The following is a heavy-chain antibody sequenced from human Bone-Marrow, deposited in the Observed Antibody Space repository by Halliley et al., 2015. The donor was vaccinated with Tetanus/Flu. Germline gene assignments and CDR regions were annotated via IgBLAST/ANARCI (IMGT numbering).Heavy chain of an antibody. V-gene: IGHV3-74*01. CDR2: IKGDGGST. J-gene: IGHJ4*02. D-gene: IGHD4-4*01. Sequence: VGVSRIKGDGGSTISADSVKGRCTNSRDNAKNTLYLQMNRRRAEDTAVYYCARPRGGNSEASGWGQGTLVTVSS. CDR3: ARPRGGNSEASG.